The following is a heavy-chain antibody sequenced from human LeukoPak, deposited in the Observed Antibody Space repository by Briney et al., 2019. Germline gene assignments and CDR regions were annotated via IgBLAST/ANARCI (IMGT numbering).Heavy chain of an antibody. D-gene: IGHD5-18*01. V-gene: IGHV3-49*03. J-gene: IGHJ4*02. CDR1: GFTFCDYA. CDR3: TRDGYSYGSDY. CDR2: IRSKAYGGTT. Sequence: GGSLRLSCTASGFTFCDYAMSWFRQAPGKGLEWVGFIRSKAYGGTTEYAASVKGRFTISRDDSKSIAYLQMNSLKTEDTAVYYCTRDGYSYGSDYWGQGTLVTVSS.